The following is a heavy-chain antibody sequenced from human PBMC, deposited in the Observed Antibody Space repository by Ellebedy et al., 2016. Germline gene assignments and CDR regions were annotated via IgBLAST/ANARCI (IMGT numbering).Heavy chain of an antibody. CDR1: GFTFSSYS. Sequence: GGSLRLSXAASGFTFSSYSMNWVRQAPGKGLEWVSSISSSSSYIYCADSVKGRFTISRDNAKNSLYLQMNSLRAEDTAVYYCARGRAAGTGSDYFDYWGQGTLVTVSS. CDR3: ARGRAAGTGSDYFDY. J-gene: IGHJ4*02. CDR2: ISSSSSYI. V-gene: IGHV3-21*01. D-gene: IGHD6-13*01.